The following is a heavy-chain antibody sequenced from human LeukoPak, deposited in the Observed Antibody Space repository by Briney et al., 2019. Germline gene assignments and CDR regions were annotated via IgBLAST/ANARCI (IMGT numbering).Heavy chain of an antibody. CDR3: ARRIVATIWGDYYGMDV. CDR1: GFTFSSYG. D-gene: IGHD5-12*01. V-gene: IGHV3-30*03. CDR2: ISYDGSNK. J-gene: IGHJ6*02. Sequence: GGSLRLSCAASGFTFSSYGMHWVRQAPGKGLEWVAVISYDGSNKYYADSVKGRFTISRDNSKNTLYLQMNSLRAEDTAVYYCARRIVATIWGDYYGMDVWGQGTMVTVSS.